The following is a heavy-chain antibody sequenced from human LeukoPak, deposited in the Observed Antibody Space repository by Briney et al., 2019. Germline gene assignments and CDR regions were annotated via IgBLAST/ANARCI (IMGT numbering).Heavy chain of an antibody. J-gene: IGHJ4*02. Sequence: PGGSLRLSCAASGFTFSLYNMNWVRQAPGKGLEGVSSFSNNINYIYYADSVRGRFTVSRDNAKSSVYLQMNSLRVEDTAVYYCATQLYCSGNSCLTRNFDYWGQGTLVTVSS. CDR1: GFTFSLYN. V-gene: IGHV3-21*06. CDR3: ATQLYCSGNSCLTRNFDY. CDR2: FSNNINYI. D-gene: IGHD2-15*01.